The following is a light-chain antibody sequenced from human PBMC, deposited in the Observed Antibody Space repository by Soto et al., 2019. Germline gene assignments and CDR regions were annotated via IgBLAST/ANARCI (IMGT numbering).Light chain of an antibody. CDR3: QQYVHWPPGA. CDR2: DTT. Sequence: EIVVTQSPATLSVSPGERVTLSCRASQSVSSSLAWYQQRPGQAPRLLIYDTTTRAAGIGARFSGSGSGTEFTLTISSLQSEDSAVYYCQQYVHWPPGAFGQGTTVEIK. V-gene: IGKV3-15*01. J-gene: IGKJ1*01. CDR1: QSVSSS.